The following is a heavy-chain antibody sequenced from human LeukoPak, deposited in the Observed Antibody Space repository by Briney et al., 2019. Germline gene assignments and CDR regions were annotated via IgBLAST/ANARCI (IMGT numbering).Heavy chain of an antibody. CDR3: ARGHTAVTRHFDF. CDR2: IYYSGST. CDR1: GGSISSYY. D-gene: IGHD4-17*01. J-gene: IGHJ4*02. V-gene: IGHV4-59*01. Sequence: PSETLSLTCTVSGGSISSYYWSWIRQPPGKGLEWIGYIYYSGSTSYNPSLKSRVTISVDTSKNQFSLKLSSVTAADTAVYYCARGHTAVTRHFDFWGQGTLVTVSS.